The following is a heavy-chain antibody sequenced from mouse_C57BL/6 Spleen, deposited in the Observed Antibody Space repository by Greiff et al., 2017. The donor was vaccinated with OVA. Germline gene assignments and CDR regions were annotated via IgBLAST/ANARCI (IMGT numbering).Heavy chain of an antibody. CDR1: GFTFSSYG. V-gene: IGHV5-6*01. D-gene: IGHD1-1*01. J-gene: IGHJ1*03. Sequence: EVKLMESGGDLVKPGGSLKLSCAASGFTFSSYGMSWVRQTPDKRLEWVATISSGGSYTYYPDSVKGRFTISRDNAKNTLYLQMSSLKSEDTAMYYCAKGFYGSSYDWYFDVWGTGTTVTVSS. CDR3: AKGFYGSSYDWYFDV. CDR2: ISSGGSYT.